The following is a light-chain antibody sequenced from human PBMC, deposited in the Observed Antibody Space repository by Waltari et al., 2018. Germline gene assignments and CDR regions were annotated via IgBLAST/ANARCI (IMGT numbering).Light chain of an antibody. Sequence: EIVLPQSPGPLSLSPGAGATLSCRASPSVISTYLAWYQQKPGQAPRLLIYGASSRATGIADRFSGSGSGTDFTLTISRLEPEDFAVYYCQQYGSSPRTFGQGTKVEIK. CDR1: PSVISTY. CDR2: GAS. J-gene: IGKJ1*01. CDR3: QQYGSSPRT. V-gene: IGKV3-20*01.